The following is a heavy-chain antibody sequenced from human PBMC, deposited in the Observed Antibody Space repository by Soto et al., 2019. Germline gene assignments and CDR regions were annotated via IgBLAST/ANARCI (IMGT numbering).Heavy chain of an antibody. CDR3: ARVDIVATVLY. D-gene: IGHD5-12*01. J-gene: IGHJ4*02. V-gene: IGHV1-18*01. CDR1: GYTFTSYG. CDR2: ISTYNGNT. Sequence: ASVKVSCKASGYTFTSYGISWVRQAPGQGPEWMGRISTYNGNTNYAQKLQGRVTMTTDTSTSTAYMELRSLRSDDTAVYYCARVDIVATVLYWGQGTLVTVSS.